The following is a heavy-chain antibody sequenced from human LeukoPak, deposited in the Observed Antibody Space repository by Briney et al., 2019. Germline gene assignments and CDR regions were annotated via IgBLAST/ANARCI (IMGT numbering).Heavy chain of an antibody. CDR3: AKGGSGPSSWYETPEFDY. V-gene: IGHV3-73*01. D-gene: IGHD6-13*01. CDR1: GFTFSGSA. CDR2: IRSKTKSYAT. J-gene: IGHJ4*02. Sequence: GGSLRLSCAASGFTFSGSAMHWVRQASGKGLEWVGRIRSKTKSYATAYAAPVKGRFTISRDDSKNTLYLQMNSLRAEDTAVYYCAKGGSGPSSWYETPEFDYWGQGTLVTVSS.